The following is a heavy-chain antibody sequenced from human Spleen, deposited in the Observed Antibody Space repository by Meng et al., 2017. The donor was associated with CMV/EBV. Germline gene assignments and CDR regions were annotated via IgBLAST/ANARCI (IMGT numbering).Heavy chain of an antibody. J-gene: IGHJ4*02. CDR1: GGSFSGYY. CDR3: ARGGLITMIAY. V-gene: IGHV4-34*01. Sequence: QVQLQQWGAGRLKPSEPLSLTCAVYGGSFSGYYWSWIRQPPGKGLEWIGEINHSGSTNYNPSLKSRVTISVDTSKNQFSLKLSSVTAADTAVYYCARGGLITMIAYWGQGTLVTVSS. CDR2: INHSGST. D-gene: IGHD3-22*01.